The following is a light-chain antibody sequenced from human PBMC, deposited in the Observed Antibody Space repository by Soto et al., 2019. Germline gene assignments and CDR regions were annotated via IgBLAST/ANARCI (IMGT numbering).Light chain of an antibody. J-gene: IGKJ5*01. V-gene: IGKV3-11*01. CDR2: DAS. Sequence: EIVMTQSPATLSVSPGERATLSCRASQSVRSKLAWYQQKPGQAPRLLIHDASHRAAGIPARFSGSGFGTDFTLTISSLEPEDAAVYYCQQRSNWPPITFGQGTRREIK. CDR3: QQRSNWPPIT. CDR1: QSVRSK.